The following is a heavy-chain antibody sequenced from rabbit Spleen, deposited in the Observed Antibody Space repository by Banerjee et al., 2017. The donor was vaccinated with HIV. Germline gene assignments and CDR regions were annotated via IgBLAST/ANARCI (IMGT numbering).Heavy chain of an antibody. V-gene: IGHV1S45*01. D-gene: IGHD1-1*01. CDR2: IYTSSGSA. CDR3: VRGASSSGYYSL. Sequence: QEQLVESGGGLVKPGASLTLTCTASGFSFSNSYWICWVRQAPGKGLEWIACIYTSSGSAAYASWAKGRFTISKSTSLDTVTLQMTSLTAADTATYFCVRGASSSGYYSLWGQGTLVTVS. J-gene: IGHJ4*01. CDR1: GFSFSNSYW.